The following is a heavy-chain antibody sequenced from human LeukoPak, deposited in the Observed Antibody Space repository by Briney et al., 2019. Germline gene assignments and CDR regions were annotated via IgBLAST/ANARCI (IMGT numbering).Heavy chain of an antibody. D-gene: IGHD4-17*01. CDR2: INPNSGGT. CDR1: GNTFTGYY. Sequence: ASVKVSCKASGNTFTGYYIHWVRQAPGPGLEWMQCINPNSGGTNYAQKFQGRVTMTRDTSISTAYMEMSRLRSDDTAVYYCARLTTTVTSFDYWGQGTLVTVSS. V-gene: IGHV1-2*02. J-gene: IGHJ4*02. CDR3: ARLTTTVTSFDY.